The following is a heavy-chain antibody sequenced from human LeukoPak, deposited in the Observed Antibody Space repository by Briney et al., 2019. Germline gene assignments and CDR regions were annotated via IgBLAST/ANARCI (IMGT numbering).Heavy chain of an antibody. J-gene: IGHJ4*02. CDR1: GYTFTGYY. D-gene: IGHD6-6*01. CDR3: ARDGSIAARFVQFDY. Sequence: GASVKVSCKASGYTFTGYYMHWVRQAPGQGLEWMGWINPNSGGTNYAQKFQGRVTVTRDTSISTAYMELSRLRSDDTAVYYCARDGSIAARFVQFDYWGQGTLVTVSS. V-gene: IGHV1-2*02. CDR2: INPNSGGT.